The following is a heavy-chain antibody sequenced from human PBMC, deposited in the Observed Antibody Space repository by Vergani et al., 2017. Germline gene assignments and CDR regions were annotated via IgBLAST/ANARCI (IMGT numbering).Heavy chain of an antibody. J-gene: IGHJ6*02. CDR3: ADSRGNGAKRLVWYYYYGMDV. CDR1: GYTFTSYY. V-gene: IGHV1-46*01. Sequence: QVQLVQSGAEVKKPGASVKVSCKASGYTFTSYYMHWVRQAPGQGLEWMGIINPSGGSTSYAQKFQGRVTMTRDTSTSTVYMELNSLRAEDTAVYYCADSRGNGAKRLVWYYYYGMDVWGQGTTVTVSS. CDR2: INPSGGST. D-gene: IGHD2-8*02.